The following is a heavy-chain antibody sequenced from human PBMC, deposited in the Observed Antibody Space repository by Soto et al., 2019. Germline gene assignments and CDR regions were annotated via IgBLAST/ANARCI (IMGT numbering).Heavy chain of an antibody. J-gene: IGHJ3*02. Sequence: SETLSLTCAVAGGSISSSNWWSWVRQPQGKGLEWIGEIYHGGSTNYNPSPKSRVTISVDKSKIQFSLKLTSVTASDTAVYYCARRGSAAGAFDIWGQGTMVTVSS. CDR2: IYHGGST. CDR1: GGSISSSNW. CDR3: ARRGSAAGAFDI. D-gene: IGHD6-13*01. V-gene: IGHV4-4*02.